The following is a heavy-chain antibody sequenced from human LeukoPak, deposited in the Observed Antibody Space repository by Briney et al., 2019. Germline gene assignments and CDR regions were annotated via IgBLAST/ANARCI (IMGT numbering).Heavy chain of an antibody. CDR2: IKQDGSEK. CDR3: ARDAFTIFGVVTVNPDY. Sequence: PGGSLRLSCAASGFTFSSYWMSWVRQAPGKGLEWVANIKQDGSEKYYVDSVKGRFTISRDNAKNSLYLQMNSLRAEDTALYYCARDAFTIFGVVTVNPDYWGQGTLVTVSS. V-gene: IGHV3-7*03. D-gene: IGHD3-3*01. CDR1: GFTFSSYW. J-gene: IGHJ4*02.